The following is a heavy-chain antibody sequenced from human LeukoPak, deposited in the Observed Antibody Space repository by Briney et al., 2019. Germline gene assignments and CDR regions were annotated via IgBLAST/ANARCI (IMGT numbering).Heavy chain of an antibody. CDR2: IWYDGSNK. V-gene: IGHV3-33*01. Sequence: PGRSLRLSCAASGFTFSSYGMHWVRQAPGKGLEWVAVIWYDGSNKYYADSVKGRFTISRDNSKNTLYLQMNSLRAEDTAVYYCARSYYDILTGHPPGYFDYWGQGTLATVSS. CDR1: GFTFSSYG. CDR3: ARSYYDILTGHPPGYFDY. D-gene: IGHD3-9*01. J-gene: IGHJ4*02.